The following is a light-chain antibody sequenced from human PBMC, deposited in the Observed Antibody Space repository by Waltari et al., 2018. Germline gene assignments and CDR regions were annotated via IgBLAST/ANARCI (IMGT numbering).Light chain of an antibody. CDR3: QQYKNWPLYT. J-gene: IGKJ2*01. CDR1: QRISSN. Sequence: EIVMTQSPATLSGSPGETVTLSCRASQRISSNLAWFQQKPGQAPRLLIYGAFTRATGIPARFSGSGSGTDFPRTISSLQSEDFAVYYCQQYKNWPLYTFGQGTKLEI. V-gene: IGKV3-15*01. CDR2: GAF.